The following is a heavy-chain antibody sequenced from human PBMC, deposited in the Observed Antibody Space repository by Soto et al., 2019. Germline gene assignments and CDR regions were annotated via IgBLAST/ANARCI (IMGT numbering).Heavy chain of an antibody. D-gene: IGHD5-18*01. J-gene: IGHJ4*02. CDR1: GGSFSGYY. CDR2: INHSGST. CDR3: ARRDGYSRIDY. Sequence: QVQLQQWGAGLLKPSETLSLTCAVYGGSFSGYYWSWIRQPPGKGLEWIGEINHSGSTNYNPSLKSRVTISVATSKNQFSLKLGSVTAADTAVYYCARRDGYSRIDYWGQGTLVTVSS. V-gene: IGHV4-34*01.